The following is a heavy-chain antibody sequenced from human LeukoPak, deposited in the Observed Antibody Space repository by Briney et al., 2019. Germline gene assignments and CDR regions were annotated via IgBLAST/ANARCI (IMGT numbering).Heavy chain of an antibody. V-gene: IGHV4-4*07. D-gene: IGHD3-3*01. CDR1: GDSISSYY. CDR3: ARDSYDFWSGYYTFDP. Sequence: SETLSLTCTVSGDSISSYYWSWIRQPAEKGLEWIGRIYSSGSTNYNPSLKSRVTMSADTSKNQFSLRLSSLTAADTAVYFCARDSYDFWSGYYTFDPWGQGTLVTVSS. CDR2: IYSSGST. J-gene: IGHJ5*02.